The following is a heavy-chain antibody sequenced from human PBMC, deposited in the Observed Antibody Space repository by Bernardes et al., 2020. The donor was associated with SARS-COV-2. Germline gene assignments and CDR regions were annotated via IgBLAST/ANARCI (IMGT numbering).Heavy chain of an antibody. CDR3: ARGGSDTLTMVRGVIFRLLPDY. CDR1: GYTFTGYY. J-gene: IGHJ4*02. V-gene: IGHV1-2*02. D-gene: IGHD3-10*01. CDR2: INPNSGGT. Sequence: ASVKVSCKASGYTFTGYYMHWVRQAPGQGLEWMGWINPNSGGTNYAQKFQGRVTMTRDTSISTAYMELSRLRSDDTAVYYCARGGSDTLTMVRGVIFRLLPDYWGQGTLVTVSS.